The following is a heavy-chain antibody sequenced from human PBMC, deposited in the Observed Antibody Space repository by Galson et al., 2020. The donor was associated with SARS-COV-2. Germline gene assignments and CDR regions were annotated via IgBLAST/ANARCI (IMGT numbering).Heavy chain of an antibody. CDR1: GGSISSSSYY. Sequence: SETLSLTCTVSGGSISSSSYYWGWIRQPPGKGLEWIGSIYYSGSTYYNPSLKSRVTISVDTSKNQFSLKLSSVTAADTAVYYCARIPPRQKAAPHVDPWGQGTLVTVSS. CDR2: IYYSGST. D-gene: IGHD6-13*01. CDR3: ARIPPRQKAAPHVDP. V-gene: IGHV4-39*07. J-gene: IGHJ5*02.